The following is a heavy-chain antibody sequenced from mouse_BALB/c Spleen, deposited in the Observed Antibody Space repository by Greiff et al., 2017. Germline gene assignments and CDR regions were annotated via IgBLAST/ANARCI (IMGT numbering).Heavy chain of an antibody. CDR1: GFTFSNYW. Sequence: DVKLQESGGGLVQPGGSMKLSCVASGFTFSNYWMNWVRQSPEKGLEWVAEIRLKSNNYATHYAESVKGRFTISRDDSKSSVYLQMNNLRAEDTGIYYCTRYYYAMDYWGQGTSVTVSS. CDR3: TRYYYAMDY. V-gene: IGHV6-6*02. CDR2: IRLKSNNYAT. J-gene: IGHJ4*01.